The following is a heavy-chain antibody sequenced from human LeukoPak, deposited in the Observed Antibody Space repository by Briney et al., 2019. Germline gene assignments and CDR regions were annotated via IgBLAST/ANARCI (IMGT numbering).Heavy chain of an antibody. CDR1: GFTFSSYA. CDR3: AKDRGKRLVRPTDFDF. V-gene: IGHV3-23*01. D-gene: IGHD6-13*01. Sequence: PGGSLRLSCAASGFTFSSYAMSWVRQAPGKGLEWVSAISGSGGSTYYADSVKGRFTISRDNSKNTLYLQMNSLRAEDTAVYYCAKDRGKRLVRPTDFDFWGQGTLVTVSS. J-gene: IGHJ4*02. CDR2: ISGSGGST.